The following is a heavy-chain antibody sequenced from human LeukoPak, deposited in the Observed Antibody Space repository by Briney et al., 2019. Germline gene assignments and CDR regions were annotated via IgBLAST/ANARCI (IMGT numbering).Heavy chain of an antibody. CDR3: ARAPYCSSTSCYTGAFDI. CDR2: ISAYNGNT. CDR1: GYTFTSYG. J-gene: IGHJ3*02. D-gene: IGHD2-2*02. V-gene: IGHV1-18*01. Sequence: ASVKVSCKASGYTFTSYGISWVRQAPGQGLEWMGWISAYNGNTNYAQKLQGRVTMTTDTSTSTAYMELSSLRSEDTAVYYCARAPYCSSTSCYTGAFDIWGQGTMVTVSS.